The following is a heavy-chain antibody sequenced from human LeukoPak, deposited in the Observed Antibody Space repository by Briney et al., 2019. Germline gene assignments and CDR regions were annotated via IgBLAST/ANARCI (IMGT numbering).Heavy chain of an antibody. Sequence: QPGGSLRLSCSASGFTFSTYPMHWVRQAPGKGLEYVSTIFANGDITSYAASVKGRFTTSRDNSKNTVYLQMSSLRPEDTAVDYCVKSPSDGLDVWGQGATVTVSS. CDR3: VKSPSDGLDV. CDR2: IFANGDIT. J-gene: IGHJ6*02. V-gene: IGHV3-64D*09. CDR1: GFTFSTYP.